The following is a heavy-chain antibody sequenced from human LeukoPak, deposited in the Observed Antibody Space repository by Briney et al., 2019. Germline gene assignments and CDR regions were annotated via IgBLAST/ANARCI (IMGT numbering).Heavy chain of an antibody. CDR2: VSGTGTI. J-gene: IGHJ6*04. CDR1: GDSITTYH. D-gene: IGHD3-10*01. Sequence: PSETLSLTCTVSGDSITTYHWTWIRQPAGKGLEWIGRVSGTGTIIYNSSLKSRVTMSVDTSKNEFSLKLNSVTAADTAVYYCTRDRGTDGSDQLDPWGKGTTVTVSS. V-gene: IGHV4-4*07. CDR3: TRDRGTDGSDQLDP.